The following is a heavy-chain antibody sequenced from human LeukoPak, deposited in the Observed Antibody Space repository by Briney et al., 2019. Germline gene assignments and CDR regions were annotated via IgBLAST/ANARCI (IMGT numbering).Heavy chain of an antibody. V-gene: IGHV3-30-3*01. D-gene: IGHD6-19*01. Sequence: PGGSLRLSCAASGFTFSSYAMHWVRQAPGKGLEWVAVILYDGSNKYYADSVKGRFTISRDNSKNTLYLQMNSLRAEDTAVYYCARVLVPYSSGFIDYWGQGTLVTVSS. CDR1: GFTFSSYA. J-gene: IGHJ4*02. CDR2: ILYDGSNK. CDR3: ARVLVPYSSGFIDY.